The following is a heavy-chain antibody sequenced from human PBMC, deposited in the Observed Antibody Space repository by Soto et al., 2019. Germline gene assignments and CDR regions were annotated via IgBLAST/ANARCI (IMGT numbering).Heavy chain of an antibody. CDR2: IYYNGNT. CDR3: ARHATRSYDY. Sequence: SETLCLTCTVSRGSISTYSWSWIRQPPGKGLECIGYIYYNGNTNYNPSLKSRVTISVDTSKNQFTLNLNSVTAADTAVYYCARHATRSYDYWGQGTLVTVSS. V-gene: IGHV4-59*08. J-gene: IGHJ4*02. CDR1: RGSISTYS.